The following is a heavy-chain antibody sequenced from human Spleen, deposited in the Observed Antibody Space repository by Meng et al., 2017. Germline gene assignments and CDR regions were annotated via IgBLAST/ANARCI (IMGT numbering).Heavy chain of an antibody. CDR2: INHSGST. Sequence: QVPVPQWGAGLLNPSETLSLTCVVYGGSFSGYYWSWIRQPPGKGLEWIGEINHSGSTNYNPSLKSRVTISVDTSKNQFSLKLSSVTAADTAVYYCARGASYSVDYWGQGTLVTVSS. D-gene: IGHD2-21*01. CDR1: GGSFSGYY. CDR3: ARGASYSVDY. V-gene: IGHV4-34*01. J-gene: IGHJ4*02.